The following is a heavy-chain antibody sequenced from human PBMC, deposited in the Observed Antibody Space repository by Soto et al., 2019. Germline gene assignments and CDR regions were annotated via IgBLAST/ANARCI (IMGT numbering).Heavy chain of an antibody. CDR2: IYYSGST. Sequence: PSETLSLTCTVSGGSISSYYWSWIRQPPGKGLEWIGYIYYSGSTNYNPSLKSRVTISVDTSKNQFSLKLSSVTAADTAVYYCARTRGYSYGYYFDYWGQGTLVTVSS. D-gene: IGHD5-18*01. J-gene: IGHJ4*02. CDR3: ARTRGYSYGYYFDY. V-gene: IGHV4-59*08. CDR1: GGSISSYY.